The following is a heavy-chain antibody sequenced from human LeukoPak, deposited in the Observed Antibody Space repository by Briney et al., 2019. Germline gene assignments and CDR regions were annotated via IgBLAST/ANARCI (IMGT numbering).Heavy chain of an antibody. CDR1: GGSVSSYY. CDR2: IYYSGSS. D-gene: IGHD1-26*01. V-gene: IGHV4-59*02. J-gene: IGHJ5*02. Sequence: RTSETLSLTCTVSGGSVSSYYWSWIRQPPGKGLEWIAYIYYSGSSNYNPSLKSRATISLDTSKNQFSLKLTSVTAADTAVYYCATDQVVGSTRYSWFDPWGQGTLDTVSS. CDR3: ATDQVVGSTRYSWFDP.